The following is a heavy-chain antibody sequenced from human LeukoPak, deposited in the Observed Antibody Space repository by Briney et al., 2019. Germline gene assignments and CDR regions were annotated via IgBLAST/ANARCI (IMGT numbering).Heavy chain of an antibody. CDR2: INHSGST. Sequence: SETLSLTCAVYGGSFSGYYWSWIRQPPGKGLEWIGEINHSGSTNYNPSLKSRVTISVDTSKNQFSLKPSSVTAADTAVYYCARGRVMGSTSCLNYWGQGTLVTVSS. CDR1: GGSFSGYY. V-gene: IGHV4-34*01. J-gene: IGHJ4*02. CDR3: ARGRVMGSTSCLNY. D-gene: IGHD2-2*01.